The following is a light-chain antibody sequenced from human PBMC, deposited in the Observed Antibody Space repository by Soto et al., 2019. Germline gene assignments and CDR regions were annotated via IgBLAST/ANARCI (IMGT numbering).Light chain of an antibody. CDR1: QDIRNF. Sequence: DIQMTQSPTSLSASVGDRVTITCRASQDIRNFVAWYQQKPGKAPQLLIYAASTLQSGVPSRFTGSGSVTDFSLTINSLQPEDAATYSCQKYSSVPVFGPGTKVEIK. CDR3: QKYSSVPV. CDR2: AAS. V-gene: IGKV1-27*01. J-gene: IGKJ3*01.